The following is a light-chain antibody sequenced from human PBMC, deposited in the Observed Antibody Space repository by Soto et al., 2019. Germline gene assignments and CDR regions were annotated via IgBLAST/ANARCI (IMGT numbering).Light chain of an antibody. CDR3: CSYVGTSTYV. CDR1: SGDLGSYKY. J-gene: IGLJ1*01. CDR2: EGS. Sequence: QSALTQPASVSGSPGQSITISCTGSSGDLGSYKYVSWYQQHPCKVPKVMLYEGSKRPAGVSGRFSGSKSGNTASLTISGLQAEDEADYYCCSYVGTSTYVFGAGTKVTVL. V-gene: IGLV2-23*01.